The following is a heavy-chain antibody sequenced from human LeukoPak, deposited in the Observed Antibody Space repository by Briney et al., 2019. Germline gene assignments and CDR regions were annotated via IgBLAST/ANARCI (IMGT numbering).Heavy chain of an antibody. CDR3: AKGGIAARPVSYFDY. J-gene: IGHJ4*02. CDR2: ISWNSGSI. Sequence: GRSLRLSCAASGFTFDDYAMHWVRQAPGKGLEWVSGISWNSGSIGYADSVKGRFTISRDNAKNSLYLQMNSLRAEDMALYYCAKGGIAARPVSYFDYWGQGTLVTVSS. CDR1: GFTFDDYA. V-gene: IGHV3-9*03. D-gene: IGHD6-6*01.